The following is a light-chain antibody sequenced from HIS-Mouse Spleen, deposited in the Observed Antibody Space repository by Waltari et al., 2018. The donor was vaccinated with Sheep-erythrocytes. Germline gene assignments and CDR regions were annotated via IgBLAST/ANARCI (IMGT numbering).Light chain of an antibody. CDR1: QSVSSSY. J-gene: IGKJ1*01. Sequence: EIVLTQSPGTLSLSPGERATLSCRASQSVSSSYLAWYQQKPGQAPRLLIYGASSRATGIPDRVSGSGSGTDFTLTISRLEPEDFAAYYCQQYGSSLRTFGQGTKVEIK. CDR3: QQYGSSLRT. CDR2: GAS. V-gene: IGKV3-20*01.